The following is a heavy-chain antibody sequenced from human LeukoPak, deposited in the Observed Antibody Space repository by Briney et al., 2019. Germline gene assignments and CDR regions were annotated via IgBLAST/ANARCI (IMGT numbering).Heavy chain of an antibody. CDR3: ARVPIGYYLFDH. Sequence: PGGSLRLSCAASGFIFSDHYMDRARQAPGKGLEWVGRARNRVNNYIIEYAASVKGRFTISRDDSKNSLYLQMNGLKTEDTAVYYCARVPIGYYLFDHWGLGTLVTVSS. D-gene: IGHD3-22*01. CDR1: GFIFSDHY. CDR2: ARNRVNNYII. J-gene: IGHJ4*02. V-gene: IGHV3-72*01.